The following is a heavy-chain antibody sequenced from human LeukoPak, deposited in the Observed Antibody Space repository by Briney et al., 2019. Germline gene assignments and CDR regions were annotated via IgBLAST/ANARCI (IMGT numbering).Heavy chain of an antibody. Sequence: PSQTLSLTCTVPGGSISSGDYYWSWIRQPPGKGLEWIGYIYYSGSTYYNPSLKSRVTISVDTSKNQFSLKLSSVTAADTAVYYCARVRIQLSGYYLDYWGQGTLVTVFS. J-gene: IGHJ4*02. D-gene: IGHD5-18*01. V-gene: IGHV4-30-4*08. CDR3: ARVRIQLSGYYLDY. CDR1: GGSISSGDYY. CDR2: IYYSGST.